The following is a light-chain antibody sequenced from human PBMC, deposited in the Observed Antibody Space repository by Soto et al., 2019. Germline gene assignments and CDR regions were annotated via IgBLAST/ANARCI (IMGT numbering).Light chain of an antibody. V-gene: IGKV3-20*01. CDR1: QSVSSSY. CDR2: GAS. CDR3: QQYNSYTWT. J-gene: IGKJ1*01. Sequence: EILWTDSPWALSLSAGERATLSFGSSQSVSSSYLAWYQQKPGQAPRLLIYGASSRATGIPDRFSGSGSGTEFTLTITSLQPDDFATYYCQQYNSYTWTFGQGTKVDIK.